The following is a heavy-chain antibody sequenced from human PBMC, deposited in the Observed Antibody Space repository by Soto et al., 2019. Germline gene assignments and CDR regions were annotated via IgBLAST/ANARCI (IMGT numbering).Heavy chain of an antibody. CDR1: GGSFSGYY. J-gene: IGHJ4*02. CDR3: ARGASDEYFDY. D-gene: IGHD2-2*01. V-gene: IGHV4-34*01. CDR2: INHSGST. Sequence: SETLSLTCAVYGGSFSGYYWSWIRQPPGKGLEWIGEINHSGSTNYNPSLKSRVTISVDTSKNQFSLKLSSVTAADTAVYYCARGASDEYFDYWGQGTLVTVSS.